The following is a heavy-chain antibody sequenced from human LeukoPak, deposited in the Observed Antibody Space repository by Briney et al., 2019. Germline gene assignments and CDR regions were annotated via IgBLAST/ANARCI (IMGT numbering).Heavy chain of an antibody. CDR3: ARSPSDTVTTGFDY. J-gene: IGHJ4*02. CDR1: GFTFSRYW. D-gene: IGHD4-17*01. CDR2: INPDGSTT. V-gene: IGHV3-74*01. Sequence: GESLRLSCAASGFTFSRYWIHWVRQAPGKGLEWVSRINPDGSTTTYADSVKGRCTISRDNVKNTVYLQMNSLRAEDTAVYYCARSPSDTVTTGFDYWGQGTLVTVSS.